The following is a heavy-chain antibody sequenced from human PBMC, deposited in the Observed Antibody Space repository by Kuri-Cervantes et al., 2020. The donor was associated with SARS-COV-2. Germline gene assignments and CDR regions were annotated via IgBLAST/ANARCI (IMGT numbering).Heavy chain of an antibody. CDR1: GYSFSTYD. Sequence: ASVKVSCKASGYSFSTYDINWVRQAAGQGLEWMGWLNPDTGNTGNAKKFQGRVTMTTDTSINTAYMEVSSLSFEDTAIYYCARDSGDWNPDGLDLWCQGTLVTVSS. V-gene: IGHV1-8*02. J-gene: IGHJ3*01. D-gene: IGHD1-1*01. CDR2: LNPDTGNT. CDR3: ARDSGDWNPDGLDL.